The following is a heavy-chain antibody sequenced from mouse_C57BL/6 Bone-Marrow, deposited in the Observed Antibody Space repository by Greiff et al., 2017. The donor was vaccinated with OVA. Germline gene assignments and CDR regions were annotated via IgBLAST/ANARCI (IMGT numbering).Heavy chain of an antibody. CDR2: INPNNGGT. J-gene: IGHJ4*01. Sequence: VQLQQSGPELVKPGASVKISCKASGYTFTDYYMNWVKQSHGKSLEWIGDINPNNGGTSYNQKFKGKATLTVDKSSSTAYMELRSLTSEDSAVYYGARQRGYYAMDYWGQGTSVTVSS. V-gene: IGHV1-26*01. CDR3: ARQRGYYAMDY. CDR1: GYTFTDYY.